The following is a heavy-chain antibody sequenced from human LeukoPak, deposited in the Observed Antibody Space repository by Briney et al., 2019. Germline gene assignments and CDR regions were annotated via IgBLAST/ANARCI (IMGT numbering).Heavy chain of an antibody. CDR3: AKVEYYYGSGSYSY. Sequence: GGSMRPSCAASGFTFDDYAMHWDRQAPGKGLEWVSGISWNSGSIGYADSVKGRFTISRDNAKNSLYLQMNSLRAEDTAVYYCAKVEYYYGSGSYSYWGQGTLVTVSS. D-gene: IGHD3-10*01. J-gene: IGHJ4*02. CDR2: ISWNSGSI. CDR1: GFTFDDYA. V-gene: IGHV3-9*01.